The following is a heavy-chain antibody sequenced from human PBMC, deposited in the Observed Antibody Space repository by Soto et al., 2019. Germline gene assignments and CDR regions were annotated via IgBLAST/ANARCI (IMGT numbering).Heavy chain of an antibody. CDR3: ATKWQLTALNF. CDR2: LNIYGSSI. J-gene: IGHJ4*02. V-gene: IGHV3-48*03. CDR1: GFTFSSYE. Sequence: GGSLSLSCAASGFTFSSYEIHWVRQAPGKGLEWVSCLNIYGSSINYADSVRGRFTISRDAAKNTLYLQMNSLRAEDTAVYYGATKWQLTALNFWGQGTLVTVSS. D-gene: IGHD5-12*01.